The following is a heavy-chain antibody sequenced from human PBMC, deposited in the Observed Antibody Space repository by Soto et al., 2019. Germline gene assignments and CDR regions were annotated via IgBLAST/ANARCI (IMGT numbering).Heavy chain of an antibody. CDR1: GGTFSSYA. V-gene: IGHV1-69*13. CDR3: ARVERDGYYDDAFDI. CDR2: IIPIFGTA. D-gene: IGHD1-26*01. J-gene: IGHJ3*02. Sequence: ASVKVSCKASGGTFSSYAISWVRQASGQGLEWMGGIIPIFGTANYAQKFQGRVTITADESTSTAYMELSSLRSEDTAVYYCARVERDGYYDDAFDIWGKGTMVTDSS.